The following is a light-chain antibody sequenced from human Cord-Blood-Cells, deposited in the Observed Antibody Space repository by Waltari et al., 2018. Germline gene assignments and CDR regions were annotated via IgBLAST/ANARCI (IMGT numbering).Light chain of an antibody. Sequence: DIVMTQPPDSLAVSLGERATIHCKSSQSVLYSSNNKNYLAWYQQKPGQPPKLLIYWASTRESGVPDRFSGSGSGTDFTLTISSLQAEDVAVYYCQQYYSTPQTFGQGTKLEIK. J-gene: IGKJ2*01. CDR2: WAS. CDR1: QSVLYSSNNKNY. CDR3: QQYYSTPQT. V-gene: IGKV4-1*01.